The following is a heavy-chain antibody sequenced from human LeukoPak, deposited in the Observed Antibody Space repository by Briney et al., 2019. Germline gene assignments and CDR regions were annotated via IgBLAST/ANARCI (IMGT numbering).Heavy chain of an antibody. CDR1: GGSISSYY. J-gene: IGHJ3*02. Sequence: PSETLSLTCTVSGGSISSYYWSWIRQPPGKGLEWIGYIYYSGSTNYNPSLKSRVTISVDTSKNQFSLKLSSVTAADTAVYYCARVTNCYDSSGYYCDAFDIWGQGTMVTVSS. V-gene: IGHV4-59*01. CDR2: IYYSGST. CDR3: ARVTNCYDSSGYYCDAFDI. D-gene: IGHD3-22*01.